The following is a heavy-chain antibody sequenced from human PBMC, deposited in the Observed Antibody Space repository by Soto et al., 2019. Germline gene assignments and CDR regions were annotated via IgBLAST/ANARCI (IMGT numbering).Heavy chain of an antibody. J-gene: IGHJ6*02. Sequence: SETLSLTCAVYGGSFSGYYWSWIRQPPGKGLEWIGEINHSGSTNYNPPLKSRVTISVDTSKNQFSLKLSSVTAADTAVYYCARGSEGVGMDVWGQGTTVTVSS. V-gene: IGHV4-34*01. CDR3: ARGSEGVGMDV. CDR2: INHSGST. D-gene: IGHD6-25*01. CDR1: GGSFSGYY.